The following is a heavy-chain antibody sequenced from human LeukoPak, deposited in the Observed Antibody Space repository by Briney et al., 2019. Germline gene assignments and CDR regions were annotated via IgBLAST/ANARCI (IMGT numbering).Heavy chain of an antibody. CDR3: ASGGIAVAASYYYGMDV. Sequence: GASVKVSCKASGGTFSSYAISWVRQAPGQGLEWMGGIIPIFGTANYAQKIQGRVTITADESTSTAYMELSSLRSEDTAVYYCASGGIAVAASYYYGMDVWGKGTTVTVSS. D-gene: IGHD6-19*01. CDR2: IIPIFGTA. V-gene: IGHV1-69*01. CDR1: GGTFSSYA. J-gene: IGHJ6*04.